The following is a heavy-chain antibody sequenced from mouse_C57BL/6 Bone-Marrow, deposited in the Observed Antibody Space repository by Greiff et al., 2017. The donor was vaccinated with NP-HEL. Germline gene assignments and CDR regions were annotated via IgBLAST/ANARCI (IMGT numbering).Heavy chain of an antibody. Sequence: VQLQQPGAELVMPGASVKLSCKASGYTFTSYWMHWVKQRPGQGLEWIGEIDPSDSYTNYNQKFKGKSTLTVDKSSSTAYMQLSSLTSEDSAVYYCARWGTTVVATRYFDVWGTGTTVTVSS. CDR2: IDPSDSYT. D-gene: IGHD1-1*01. J-gene: IGHJ1*03. V-gene: IGHV1-69*01. CDR1: GYTFTSYW. CDR3: ARWGTTVVATRYFDV.